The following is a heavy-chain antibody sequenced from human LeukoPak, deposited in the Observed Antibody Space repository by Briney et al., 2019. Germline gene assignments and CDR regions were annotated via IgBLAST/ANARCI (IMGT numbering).Heavy chain of an antibody. CDR3: VRDLGSGWPDY. J-gene: IGHJ4*02. D-gene: IGHD6-19*01. V-gene: IGHV1-18*01. CDR2: ISGYNGDT. Sequence: GASVKVSRKASGYTFTSYGISWVRQAPGQGLEWMGWISGYNGDTNYAQKFQGRVTMTTDTSTSTGYMELRSLRSDDTAVYYCVRDLGSGWPDYWGQGTRVTVSS. CDR1: GYTFTSYG.